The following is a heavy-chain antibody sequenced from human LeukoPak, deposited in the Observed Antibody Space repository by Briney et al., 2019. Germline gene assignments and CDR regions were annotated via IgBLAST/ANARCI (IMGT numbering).Heavy chain of an antibody. J-gene: IGHJ4*02. CDR2: IKQDAGEI. Sequence: GGSLRLSCAASGFTFSDYWMSWVRQAPGKGLEWVANIKQDAGEIRYVDSVKGRFTISRDNAKKSLYLQMNSLRGEDTAVYYCARVGSSWDLLDYWGQGTQVTVSS. V-gene: IGHV3-7*01. CDR3: ARVGSSWDLLDY. CDR1: GFTFSDYW. D-gene: IGHD6-13*01.